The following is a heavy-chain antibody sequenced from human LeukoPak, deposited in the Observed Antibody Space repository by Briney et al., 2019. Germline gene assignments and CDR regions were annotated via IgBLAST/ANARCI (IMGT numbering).Heavy chain of an antibody. J-gene: IGHJ4*02. Sequence: SETLSLTCAVSGYSIGNDYYWGWIRQPPGKGPEWIGTIYHSGSLYYNPSLKTRVTISIDASKNQFSLRLSSVTAADTAVYYRARVEFLSGPGPKFDYWGQGTLVTVSS. CDR2: IYHSGSL. D-gene: IGHD3-10*01. V-gene: IGHV4-38-2*01. CDR3: ARVEFLSGPGPKFDY. CDR1: GYSIGNDYY.